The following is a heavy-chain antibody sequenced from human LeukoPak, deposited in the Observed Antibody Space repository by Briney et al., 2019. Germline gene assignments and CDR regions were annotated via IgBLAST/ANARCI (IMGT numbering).Heavy chain of an antibody. Sequence: SETLSLTCIVSGYSISSGYYWGWIRQPPGKGLEWIGSITHSGIPYYSPSLRSRVTISLDVSKNQFSLKLTSVTAADTAVYYCTSLYSSNWYLGDYWGQGALVTVSS. D-gene: IGHD6-13*01. V-gene: IGHV4-38-2*02. CDR3: TSLYSSNWYLGDY. J-gene: IGHJ4*02. CDR1: GYSISSGYY. CDR2: ITHSGIP.